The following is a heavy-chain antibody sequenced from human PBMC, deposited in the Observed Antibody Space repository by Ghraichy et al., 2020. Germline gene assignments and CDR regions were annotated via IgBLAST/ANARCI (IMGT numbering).Heavy chain of an antibody. D-gene: IGHD2-21*02. Sequence: GGSLRLSCTASGFTFSSFAMNWVRQAPGKGLEWVSAISGSGTDTYSADSVKGRFTISRDNSKNMVYLQLTSLRAEDTAIYYCATTLRDIVVVTAIPLSYFGYWGQGTLVTVSA. J-gene: IGHJ4*02. CDR2: ISGSGTDT. V-gene: IGHV3-23*01. CDR1: GFTFSSFA. CDR3: ATTLRDIVVVTAIPLSYFGY.